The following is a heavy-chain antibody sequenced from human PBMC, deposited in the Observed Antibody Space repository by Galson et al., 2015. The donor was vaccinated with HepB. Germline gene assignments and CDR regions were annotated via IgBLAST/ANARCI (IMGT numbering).Heavy chain of an antibody. CDR1: GGTFSSYA. V-gene: IGHV1-69*10. D-gene: IGHD2-2*01. Sequence: SVKVSCKASGGTFSSYAISWVRQAPGQGLEWMGGIIPIFGIANYAQKFQGRVTITADKSTSTAYMELSSLRSEDTAVDYCAREAIVVVPAARYSGMDVWGQGTTVTVSS. CDR3: AREAIVVVPAARYSGMDV. J-gene: IGHJ6*02. CDR2: IIPIFGIA.